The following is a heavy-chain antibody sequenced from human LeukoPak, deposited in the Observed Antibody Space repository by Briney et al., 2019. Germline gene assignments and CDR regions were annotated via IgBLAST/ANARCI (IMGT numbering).Heavy chain of an antibody. J-gene: IGHJ4*02. D-gene: IGHD3-22*01. CDR2: INWNGGGT. V-gene: IGHV3-20*04. CDR3: ARDVNYYDSSGYYSSFDY. Sequence: GGSLRLSCAASGFTFDDYVMSWVRQAPGKGLEWVSGINWNGGGTSYADSVKGRFTISRDNAKNSLSPQMDSLRSEDTALYYRARDVNYYDSSGYYSSFDYWGQGTLVTVSS. CDR1: GFTFDDYV.